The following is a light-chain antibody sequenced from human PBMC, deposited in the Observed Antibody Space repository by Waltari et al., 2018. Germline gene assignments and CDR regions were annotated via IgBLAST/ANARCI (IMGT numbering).Light chain of an antibody. CDR3: QSYDSSLSASV. CDR1: SPNIGAGYD. Sequence: QSVLTQPPSLSGAPGQRVTIPCTGSSPNIGAGYDGHRYHQLLGTAPHLLIHLNNSRPSGVPDRFSGSKSGTSASLAITGLQAEDEADYYCQSYDSSLSASVFGGGTKLTVL. J-gene: IGLJ3*02. CDR2: LNN. V-gene: IGLV1-40*01.